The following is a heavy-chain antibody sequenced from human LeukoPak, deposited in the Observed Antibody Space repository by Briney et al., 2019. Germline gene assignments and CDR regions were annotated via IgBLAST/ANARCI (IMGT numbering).Heavy chain of an antibody. V-gene: IGHV1-18*01. CDR2: ISAYNGNT. CDR1: GYTFTSYG. CDR3: ARARAALYCSSTSCSYYYYGMDV. D-gene: IGHD2-2*01. J-gene: IGHJ6*02. Sequence: ASVKVSCKASGYTFTSYGISWVRQAPGQGLEWMGWISAYNGNTNYAQKLQGRVTMITDTSTSTAYMELRSLRSDDTAVYYCARARAALYCSSTSCSYYYYGMDVWGQGTTVTVSS.